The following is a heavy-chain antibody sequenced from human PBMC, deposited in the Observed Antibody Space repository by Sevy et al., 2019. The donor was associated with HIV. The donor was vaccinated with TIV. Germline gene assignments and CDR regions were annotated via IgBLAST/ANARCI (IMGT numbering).Heavy chain of an antibody. CDR2: INPNRGGT. CDR3: ARDLEYYYDSSGYLFDY. J-gene: IGHJ4*02. Sequence: ASVKVSCKASGYTFTGYYMHWVRQAPGQGLEWMGRINPNRGGTNYAQKFQGRVTMTRDTSISTAYMELSRLRSDDTAVYYCARDLEYYYDSSGYLFDYWGQGTLVTVSS. CDR1: GYTFTGYY. V-gene: IGHV1-2*06. D-gene: IGHD3-22*01.